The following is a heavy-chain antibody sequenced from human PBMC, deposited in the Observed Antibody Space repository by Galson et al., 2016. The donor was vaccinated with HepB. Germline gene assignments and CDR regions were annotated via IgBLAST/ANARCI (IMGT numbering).Heavy chain of an antibody. CDR3: ARGRTRLLWFGSSRGFDP. V-gene: IGHV4-34*01. CDR1: GGSFSGYY. CDR2: INHRGST. J-gene: IGHJ5*02. D-gene: IGHD3-10*01. Sequence: TLSLTCAVYGGSFSGYYWSWIRQPPGKGLEWIGEINHRGSTNYNPSLKSRVTISVDTSKNQFSLKLSSVTAADTAVYYCARGRTRLLWFGSSRGFDPWGQGTLVTVSS.